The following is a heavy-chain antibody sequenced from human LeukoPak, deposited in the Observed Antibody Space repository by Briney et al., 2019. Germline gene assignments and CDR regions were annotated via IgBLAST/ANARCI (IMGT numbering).Heavy chain of an antibody. V-gene: IGHV4-39*07. D-gene: IGHD5-12*01. J-gene: IGHJ4*02. CDR2: IYYSGST. CDR1: GGSISSSSYY. Sequence: SETLSLTCTVSGGSISSSSYYWGWIRQPPGKGLEWIGRIYYSGSTYYNPSLKSRVTISVDTSKNQFSLKLSSVTEADTAVYYCARGANSGYDRGPFDYWGQGTLVTVSS. CDR3: ARGANSGYDRGPFDY.